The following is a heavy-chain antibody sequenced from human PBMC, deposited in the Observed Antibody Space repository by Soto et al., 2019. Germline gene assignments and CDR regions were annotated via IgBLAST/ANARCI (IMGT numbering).Heavy chain of an antibody. V-gene: IGHV1-18*01. Sequence: ASVKVSCKASGYTFTSYGISWVRQAPGQGLEWMGWISAYNGNTNYAQKLQGRVTMTTDTSTSTAYMELRSLRSDDTAVYYCARDRGSSGYPFWDYYYGMDVWGKGTTVTVSS. CDR1: GYTFTSYG. CDR3: ARDRGSSGYPFWDYYYGMDV. CDR2: ISAYNGNT. D-gene: IGHD6-19*01. J-gene: IGHJ6*04.